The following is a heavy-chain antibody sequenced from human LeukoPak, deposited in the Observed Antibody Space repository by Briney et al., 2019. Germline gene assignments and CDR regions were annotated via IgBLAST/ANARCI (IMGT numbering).Heavy chain of an antibody. CDR2: VYASGST. CDR3: ARNSGSGTYYNAPYYFGMDV. D-gene: IGHD3-10*01. V-gene: IGHV4-4*07. Sequence: TPETLSLTCTVSGGSISNYYWSWIRQPAGKGLEWIGRVYASGSTNYNPSLKSRVTMSVDTSKNQFSLKLSSVTAADTAVYYCARNSGSGTYYNAPYYFGMDVWGLGTTVTVSS. J-gene: IGHJ6*02. CDR1: GGSISNYY.